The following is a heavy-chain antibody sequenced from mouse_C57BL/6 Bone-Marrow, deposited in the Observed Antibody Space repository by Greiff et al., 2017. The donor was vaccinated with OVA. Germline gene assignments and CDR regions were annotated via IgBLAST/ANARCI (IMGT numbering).Heavy chain of an antibody. Sequence: DVKLQESGPGLVKPSQSLSLTCSVTGYSITSGYYWNWIRQFPGNKLEWMGYISYDGSNNYNPSLKNRISITRDTSKNQFFLKLNSVTTEDTATYYCARDDYGSTWFAYWGQGTLVTVSA. CDR2: ISYDGSN. CDR1: GYSITSGYY. D-gene: IGHD1-1*01. V-gene: IGHV3-6*01. J-gene: IGHJ3*01. CDR3: ARDDYGSTWFAY.